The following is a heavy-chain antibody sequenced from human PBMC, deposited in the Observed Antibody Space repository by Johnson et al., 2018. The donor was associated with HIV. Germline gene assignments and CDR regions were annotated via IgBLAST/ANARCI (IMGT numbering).Heavy chain of an antibody. D-gene: IGHD2-8*02. CDR2: ISWNGGNI. CDR1: GLMFDDYA. Sequence: VQLVESGGDWVQPGRSLRLSCAASGLMFDDYAMHWVRQAPGKGLEWVSGISWNGGNIGYADSVKGRFTISRDNAKNSLYLQMNSLRPEDTALYYCVKDIYWYQGGGFDLWGQGTMVTVSS. J-gene: IGHJ3*01. V-gene: IGHV3-9*01. CDR3: VKDIYWYQGGGFDL.